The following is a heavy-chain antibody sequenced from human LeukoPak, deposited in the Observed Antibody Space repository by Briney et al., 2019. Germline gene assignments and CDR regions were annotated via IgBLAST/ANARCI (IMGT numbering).Heavy chain of an antibody. V-gene: IGHV4-59*01. Sequence: SETLSLTCTVSGGSISSYYWNWIRQPPGKRLEWLGYIYYSGSTNYNPSLKSRVTISVDTSKNQFSLKLSSVTAADTAVYYCARGDSSEDYYYYYGMDVWGQGTTVTVSS. CDR3: ARGDSSEDYYYYYGMDV. CDR1: GGSISSYY. J-gene: IGHJ6*02. D-gene: IGHD3/OR15-3a*01. CDR2: IYYSGST.